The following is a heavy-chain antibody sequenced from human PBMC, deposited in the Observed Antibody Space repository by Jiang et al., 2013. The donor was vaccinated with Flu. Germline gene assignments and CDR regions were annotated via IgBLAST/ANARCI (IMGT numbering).Heavy chain of an antibody. J-gene: IGHJ1*01. CDR2: INPNSGGT. V-gene: IGHV1-2*04. Sequence: GAEVKKPGASVKVSCKASGYTFTGYYMHWVRQAPGQGLEWMGWINPNSGGTNYAQKFQGWVTMTRDTSISTAYMELSRLRSDDTAVYYCARGGRVATARRGLIFVQHWGQGTLVTVSS. CDR1: GYTFTGYY. D-gene: IGHD2-15*01. CDR3: ARGGRVATARRGLIFVQH.